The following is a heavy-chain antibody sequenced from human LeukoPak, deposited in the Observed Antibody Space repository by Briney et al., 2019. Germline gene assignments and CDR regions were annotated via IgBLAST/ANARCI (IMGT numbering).Heavy chain of an antibody. CDR2: ISGSGGST. J-gene: IGHJ4*02. CDR1: GFTFSSYA. D-gene: IGHD4-17*01. V-gene: IGHV3-23*01. CDR3: ARDQYGAYAIDY. Sequence: GGSLRLSCAASGFTFSSYAMSWVRQAPGKGLEWVSAISGSGGSTYYADSVKGRCTISRDNSKNTLYLQMNSLRAEDTAVYYCARDQYGAYAIDYWGQGTLVTVSS.